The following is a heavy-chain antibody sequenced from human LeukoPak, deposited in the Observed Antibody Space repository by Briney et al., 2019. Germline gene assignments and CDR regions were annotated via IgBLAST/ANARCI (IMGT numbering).Heavy chain of an antibody. J-gene: IGHJ5*02. CDR3: GRGGYRYGYLKVDWFDP. D-gene: IGHD5-18*01. V-gene: IGHV4-59*01. CDR2: IYYRGST. CDR1: GGSISSYY. Sequence: SETLPLTCTVSGGSISSYYWSWIRQPPGKGLEWIGYIYYRGSTNYNPSLKSRVTISVDTSKNQYSLKLSSVTAADTAVYYCGRGGYRYGYLKVDWFDPWGQGTLVTVSS.